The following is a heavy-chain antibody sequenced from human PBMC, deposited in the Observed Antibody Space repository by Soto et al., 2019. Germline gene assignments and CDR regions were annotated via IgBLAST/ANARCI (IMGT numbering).Heavy chain of an antibody. Sequence: KASETLSLTCTVSGGSISSYYWSWIRQPPGKGLEWIGYIYYSGSTNYNPSLKSRVTISVDTSKNQFSLKLSSVTAADTAVYYCVCSWHASGWFDPWGQGTLVTVSS. CDR3: VCSWHASGWFDP. J-gene: IGHJ5*02. CDR2: IYYSGST. CDR1: GGSISSYY. D-gene: IGHD6-13*01. V-gene: IGHV4-59*01.